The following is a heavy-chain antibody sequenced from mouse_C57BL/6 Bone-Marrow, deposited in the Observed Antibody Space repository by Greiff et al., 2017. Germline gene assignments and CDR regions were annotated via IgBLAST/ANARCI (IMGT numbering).Heavy chain of an antibody. J-gene: IGHJ3*01. CDR2: IDPSDSYT. Sequence: QVQLKQPGAELVMPGASVKLSCKASSYTFTSYWMHWVKQRPGQGLEWIGEIDPSDSYTNYNQKFKGKSTLTVDKSSSTAYMQLSSLTSEDSAVYYCARRGYYGFAYWGQGTLVTVSA. CDR1: SYTFTSYW. CDR3: ARRGYYGFAY. V-gene: IGHV1-69*01. D-gene: IGHD1-1*01.